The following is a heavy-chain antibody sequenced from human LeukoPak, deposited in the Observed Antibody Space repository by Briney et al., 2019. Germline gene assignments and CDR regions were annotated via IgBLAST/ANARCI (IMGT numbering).Heavy chain of an antibody. V-gene: IGHV3-23*01. CDR1: GFTFSSYA. CDR2: ITGSGGST. J-gene: IGHJ4*02. CDR3: AKSVVVITFRFDD. D-gene: IGHD2-15*01. Sequence: GGSLRLSCAASGFTFSSYAMTWVRQAPGKGLEWVSTITGSGGSTYFAGSVKGRFTISRDNSKNTLYLQMTSLRAEDTAVYYCAKSVVVITFRFDDWGQGALVTVSS.